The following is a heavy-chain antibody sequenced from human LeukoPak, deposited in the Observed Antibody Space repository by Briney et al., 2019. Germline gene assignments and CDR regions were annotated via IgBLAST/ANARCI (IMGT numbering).Heavy chain of an antibody. V-gene: IGHV1-69-2*01. Sequence: GATVKISCKVSGYAFTDCYMHWVQQAPGKGLEWMGLVDPDDGETIYAEKFQGRVAITADTSTDTAYMELSSLRSEDTALYYCATVLGIDYYFDYWGQGSLVTVSS. CDR3: ATVLGIDYYFDY. CDR2: VDPDDGET. D-gene: IGHD7-27*01. J-gene: IGHJ4*02. CDR1: GYAFTDCY.